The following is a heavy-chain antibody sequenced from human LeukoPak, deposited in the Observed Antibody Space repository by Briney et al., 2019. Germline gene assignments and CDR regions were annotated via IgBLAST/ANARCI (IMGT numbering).Heavy chain of an antibody. Sequence: PSETLSLTCAVYGGSFSGYYWSWIRQPPGKGLEWIGEINHSGSTNYNPSLKSRVTISVDTSKNQFSLKLSSVTAADTAVYYCARTYKFLEDYWGQGTLVTVSS. J-gene: IGHJ4*02. CDR1: GGSFSGYY. D-gene: IGHD1-14*01. CDR3: ARTYKFLEDY. CDR2: INHSGST. V-gene: IGHV4-34*01.